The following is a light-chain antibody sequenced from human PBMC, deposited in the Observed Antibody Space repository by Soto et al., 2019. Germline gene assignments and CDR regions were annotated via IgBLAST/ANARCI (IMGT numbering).Light chain of an antibody. CDR2: GNS. J-gene: IGLJ1*01. V-gene: IGLV1-40*01. CDR1: SSNIGAGYD. Sequence: QSVLTQPPSVSGAPGQRVTISCTGSSSNIGAGYDVHWYQQLPGTAPKLLIYGNSNRPSGVPDRFSGSKSGTSASLAITGRQDEDEADDYCQSYDSSPHYVFGTGTKLTVL. CDR3: QSYDSSPHYV.